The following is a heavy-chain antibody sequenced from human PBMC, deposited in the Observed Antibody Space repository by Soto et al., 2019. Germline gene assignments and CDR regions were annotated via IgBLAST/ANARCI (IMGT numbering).Heavy chain of an antibody. Sequence: EVQLLESGGGLVQPGGSLRLSCAASGFTFSSYAMSWVRQAPGKGLEWVSAISGSGGSTYYADSVKGRFTISRDNSKNTLYLQMYSLRAEDTAVYYCAKAGAGSSAYYYYYGMDVWGQGTTVTVSS. CDR3: AKAGAGSSAYYYYYGMDV. D-gene: IGHD1-26*01. CDR2: ISGSGGST. CDR1: GFTFSSYA. J-gene: IGHJ6*02. V-gene: IGHV3-23*01.